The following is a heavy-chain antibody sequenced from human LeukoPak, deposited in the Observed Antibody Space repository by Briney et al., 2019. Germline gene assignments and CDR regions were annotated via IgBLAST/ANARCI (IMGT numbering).Heavy chain of an antibody. CDR1: GGSFSGYY. CDR3: AAQILLCHYY. V-gene: IGHV4-34*01. Sequence: SETLSLTCAVYGGSFSGYYWSWICQPPGKGLEWIGEINHSGSTNYNPSLKSRVTISVDTSKNQFSLKLSSVTAADTAVYYCAAQILLCHYYWGQGALVTVSS. J-gene: IGHJ4*02. CDR2: INHSGST. D-gene: IGHD2/OR15-2a*01.